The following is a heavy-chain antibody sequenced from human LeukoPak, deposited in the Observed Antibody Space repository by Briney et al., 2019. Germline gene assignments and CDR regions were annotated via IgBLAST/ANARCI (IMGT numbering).Heavy chain of an antibody. CDR3: ASHVVTTWGDYFDY. J-gene: IGHJ4*02. CDR1: GGSISSYY. CDR2: NSGST. Sequence: PSETLSLTCTVSGGSISSYYWSWIRQPPGKGLEWIGYNSGSTNYNPSLKSRVTISVDTSKNHFSLNLSSVTAADTAVYYCASHVVTTWGDYFDYWGQGTLVTVPS. D-gene: IGHD4-23*01. V-gene: IGHV4-59*08.